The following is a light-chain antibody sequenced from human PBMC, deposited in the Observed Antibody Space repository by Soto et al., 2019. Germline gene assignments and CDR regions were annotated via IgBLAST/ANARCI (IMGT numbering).Light chain of an antibody. J-gene: IGKJ1*01. CDR2: KAS. CDR3: QQYNSDSQT. CDR1: QSISSW. V-gene: IGKV1-5*03. Sequence: DIQMTQSPYTLSASVGDRVTITCRASQSISSWLAWYQQKPGKAPKLLIYKASSLESGVPSRFSGSGSGTEFTLTISSLQPDDFATYYCQQYNSDSQTFGQGTKVEIK.